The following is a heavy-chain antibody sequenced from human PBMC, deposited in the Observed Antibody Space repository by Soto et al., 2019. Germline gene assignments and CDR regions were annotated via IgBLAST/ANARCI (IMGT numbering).Heavy chain of an antibody. CDR1: GFTFSSYA. J-gene: IGHJ1*01. CDR3: AKDVGEEYSSSSAYFQH. CDR2: ISGSGGST. D-gene: IGHD6-6*01. Sequence: GGSLRLSCAASGFTFSSYAMSWFRQAPGKGLEWVSAISGSGGSTYYADSVKGRFTISRDNSKNTLYLQMNSLRAEDTAVYYCAKDVGEEYSSSSAYFQHWGQGTLVTVSS. V-gene: IGHV3-23*01.